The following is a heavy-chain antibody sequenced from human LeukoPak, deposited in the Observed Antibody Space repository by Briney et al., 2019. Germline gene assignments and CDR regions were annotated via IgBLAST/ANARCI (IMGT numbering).Heavy chain of an antibody. CDR3: ARYSDFSGLSDY. CDR1: GFTFSSYS. D-gene: IGHD2-15*01. Sequence: GGSLRLSCAASGFTFSSYSMNWVRQAPGKGLEWVSSISSSSSYIYYADSVTGRFTISRDNAKNSLYLQMNSLRAEDTAVYYCARYSDFSGLSDYWGQGALFTVSS. CDR2: ISSSSSYI. J-gene: IGHJ4*02. V-gene: IGHV3-21*01.